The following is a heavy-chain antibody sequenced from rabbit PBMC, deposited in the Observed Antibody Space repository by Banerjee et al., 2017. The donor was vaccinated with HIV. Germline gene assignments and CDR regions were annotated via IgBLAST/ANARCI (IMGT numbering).Heavy chain of an antibody. Sequence: QSLEESGGDLVKPGASLTLTCKASGFDLSSYYYMCWVRQAPGKGLEWIACIYAGSSGSTYYASWAKGRFTISKSTSLNTVDLKMTSLTAADTATYFCARSNDWGLEYFHLWGPGTLVTVS. CDR3: ARSNDWGLEYFHL. CDR2: IYAGSSGST. V-gene: IGHV1S40*01. J-gene: IGHJ4*01. CDR1: GFDLSSYYY. D-gene: IGHD4-1*01.